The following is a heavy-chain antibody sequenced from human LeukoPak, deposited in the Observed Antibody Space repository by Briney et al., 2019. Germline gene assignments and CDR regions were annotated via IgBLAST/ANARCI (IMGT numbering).Heavy chain of an antibody. V-gene: IGHV3-30*09. J-gene: IGHJ4*02. D-gene: IGHD6-13*01. CDR1: GFTFSSYA. Sequence: GGSLRLSCAASGFTFSSYAMHWVRQAPGKGLEWVAVISYDGSNKYYADSVKGRFAISRDNSKNTLYLQMNSLRAEDTAVYYCAKGPGIAAAGTKWGQGTLVTVSS. CDR3: AKGPGIAAAGTK. CDR2: ISYDGSNK.